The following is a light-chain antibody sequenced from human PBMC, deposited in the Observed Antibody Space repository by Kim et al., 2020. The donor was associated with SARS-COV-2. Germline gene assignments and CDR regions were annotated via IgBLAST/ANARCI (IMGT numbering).Light chain of an antibody. CDR3: QQYYTWSALT. V-gene: IGKV3D-15*01. CDR2: DAS. J-gene: IGKJ4*01. Sequence: VQPGERAPLSCRASQSVRSSLAWYQQKPGQAPRLLIYDASIRATGVPARFTGSGSGTEFTLTISSMQSEDFAVYFCQQYYTWSALTFGGGTKVDIK. CDR1: QSVRSS.